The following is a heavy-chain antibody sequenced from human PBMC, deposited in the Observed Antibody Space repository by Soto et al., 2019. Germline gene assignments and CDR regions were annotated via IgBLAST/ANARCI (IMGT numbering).Heavy chain of an antibody. J-gene: IGHJ4*02. V-gene: IGHV3-30*18. D-gene: IGHD3-3*01. Sequence: QVQLVESGGGVVQPGRSLRLSCAASGFTFSSYGMHWVRQAPGKGLEWVAVISYDGSNKYYADFVKGRFTISRDNSKNTLYLQMNSLRAEDTAVYYCAKAQVPIFGVVIHYYFDYWGQGTLVTVSS. CDR3: AKAQVPIFGVVIHYYFDY. CDR1: GFTFSSYG. CDR2: ISYDGSNK.